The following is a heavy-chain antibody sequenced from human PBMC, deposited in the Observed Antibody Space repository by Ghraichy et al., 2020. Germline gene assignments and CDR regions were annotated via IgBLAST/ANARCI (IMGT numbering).Heavy chain of an antibody. CDR3: AKFVVQRITIFGVVWFDP. CDR1: GFTFSSYA. D-gene: IGHD3-3*01. V-gene: IGHV3-23*01. Sequence: GESLNISCAASGFTFSSYAMSWVRQAPGKGLEWVSAISGSGGSTYYADSVKGRFTISRDNSKNTLYLQMNSLRAEDTAVYYCAKFVVQRITIFGVVWFDPWGQGTLVTVSS. CDR2: ISGSGGST. J-gene: IGHJ5*02.